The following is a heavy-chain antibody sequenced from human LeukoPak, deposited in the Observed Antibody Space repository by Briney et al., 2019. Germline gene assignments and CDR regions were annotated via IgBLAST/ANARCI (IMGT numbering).Heavy chain of an antibody. J-gene: IGHJ4*02. CDR3: ARTTVTYLDD. D-gene: IGHD4-11*01. Sequence: ASVKVSCKASGYAFTSYGISWVRQAPGQGLEWMGWISAYNGNTNYAQKFQGRVTMTRDTSISTAYMELSRLRSDDTAVYYCARTTVTYLDDWGQGTLVTVSS. V-gene: IGHV1-18*01. CDR1: GYAFTSYG. CDR2: ISAYNGNT.